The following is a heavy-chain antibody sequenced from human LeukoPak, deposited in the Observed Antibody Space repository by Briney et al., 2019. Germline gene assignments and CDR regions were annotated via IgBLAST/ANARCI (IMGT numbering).Heavy chain of an antibody. J-gene: IGHJ4*02. V-gene: IGHV3-21*01. CDR1: GFTFSSYS. CDR3: ARDSYSYGRCDY. CDR2: ISSSSSYI. Sequence: GGSLRLSCAASGFTFSSYSMKWVRQAPGKGLEWVSSISSSSSYIYYADSMKGRFTISRDNAKNSLYLQMNSLRAEDTAVYYCARDSYSYGRCDYWGQGTLVTVSS. D-gene: IGHD5-18*01.